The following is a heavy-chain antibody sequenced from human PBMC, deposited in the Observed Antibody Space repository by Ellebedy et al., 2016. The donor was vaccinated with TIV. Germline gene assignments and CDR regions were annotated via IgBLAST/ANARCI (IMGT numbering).Heavy chain of an antibody. CDR3: ARREARGYDIRSGYEY. Sequence: MPSETLSLTCTVSGGPNCSSNYYWGWIRQPPGKGLDWTGSIYYSGSTSYNPYLESRVTISVDMSKNQFSLKLSSVTATDTAVYYCARREARGYDIRSGYEYWGQGNLITVSS. CDR2: IYYSGST. CDR1: GGPNCSSNYY. V-gene: IGHV4-39*07. D-gene: IGHD3-3*01. J-gene: IGHJ4*02.